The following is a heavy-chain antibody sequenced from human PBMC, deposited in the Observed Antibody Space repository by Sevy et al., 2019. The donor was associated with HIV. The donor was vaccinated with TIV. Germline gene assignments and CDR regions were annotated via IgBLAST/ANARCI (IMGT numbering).Heavy chain of an antibody. Sequence: ASVKVSCKTSGYTFTDYGIGWVRQAPGQGPEWVSWINPSDGNRNYAQRLQGRVTMTTDTSTSTAYMELWSLRSDDTAIYYCARDVTGNYYVDYWGQGTLVTVSS. J-gene: IGHJ4*02. V-gene: IGHV1-18*01. CDR3: ARDVTGNYYVDY. CDR1: GYTFTDYG. D-gene: IGHD1-26*01. CDR2: INPSDGNR.